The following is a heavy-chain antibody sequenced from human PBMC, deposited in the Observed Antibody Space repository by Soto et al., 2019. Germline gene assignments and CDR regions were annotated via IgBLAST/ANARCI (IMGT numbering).Heavy chain of an antibody. V-gene: IGHV1-18*01. CDR2: ISVGDGNR. Sequence: ERQEPGQGLEWMGWISVGDGNRRLAEKFQGRFAMTADTSTSTAYMELWSLMSDDTAVYYCARDWPGNYGDFFDYWGHGTLVTVSS. CDR3: ARDWPGNYGDFFDY. J-gene: IGHJ4*01. D-gene: IGHD4-17*01.